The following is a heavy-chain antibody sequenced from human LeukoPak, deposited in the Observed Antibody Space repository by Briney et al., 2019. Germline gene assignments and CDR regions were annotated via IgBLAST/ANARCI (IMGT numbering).Heavy chain of an antibody. J-gene: IGHJ4*02. Sequence: GGSLRLSCAASGFTFSSYGMNWVRQAPGKGLEWLSYLSNTGNIHYAQSVKGRFTISGDNAKSSLYLQMDGLRAEDTAVYYCARRGDSPMIGDHWGQGILVTVAS. D-gene: IGHD3-10*02. V-gene: IGHV3-48*01. CDR2: LSNTGNI. CDR3: ARRGDSPMIGDH. CDR1: GFTFSSYG.